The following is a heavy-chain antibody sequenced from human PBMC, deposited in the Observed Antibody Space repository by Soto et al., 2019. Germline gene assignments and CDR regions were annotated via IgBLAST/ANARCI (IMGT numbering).Heavy chain of an antibody. CDR2: IWYDGSNK. V-gene: IGHV3-33*01. CDR3: ARDLFSAAAGTDLDY. D-gene: IGHD6-13*01. CDR1: GFTFSSYG. Sequence: VQLVESGGGVVQPGRSLRLSCAASGFTFSSYGMHWVRQAPGKGLEWVAVIWYDGSNKYYADSVKGRFTISRDNSKNTLYLQMNSLRAEDTAVYYCARDLFSAAAGTDLDYWGQGTLVTVSS. J-gene: IGHJ4*02.